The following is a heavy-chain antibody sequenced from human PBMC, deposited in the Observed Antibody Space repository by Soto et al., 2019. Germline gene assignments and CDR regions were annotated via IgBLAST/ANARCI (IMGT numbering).Heavy chain of an antibody. CDR1: GFTFSNAW. V-gene: IGHV3-15*01. D-gene: IGHD6-13*01. J-gene: IGHJ4*02. CDR3: TTDFMRAFWQQLVLGKDY. CDR2: IKSKTDGGTT. Sequence: GGSLRLSCAASGFTFSNAWMSWVRQAPGKGLEWVGRIKSKTDGGTTDYAAPVKGRFTISRDDSKNTLYLQMNSLKTEDTAVYYCTTDFMRAFWQQLVLGKDYWGQGTLVTVSS.